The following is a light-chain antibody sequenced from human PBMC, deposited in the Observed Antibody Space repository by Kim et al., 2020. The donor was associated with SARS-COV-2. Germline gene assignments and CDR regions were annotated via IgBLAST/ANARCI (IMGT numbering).Light chain of an antibody. Sequence: SVSPAESATLSCRASPSISFSLAWYQQKPGRAPRLLISGASTRATGIPARFSGSGSGTEFTLSISSLQSEDFAVYYCQQYNYWPYTAGHGTKLEI. J-gene: IGKJ2*01. CDR2: GAS. CDR3: QQYNYWPYT. CDR1: PSISFS. V-gene: IGKV3-15*01.